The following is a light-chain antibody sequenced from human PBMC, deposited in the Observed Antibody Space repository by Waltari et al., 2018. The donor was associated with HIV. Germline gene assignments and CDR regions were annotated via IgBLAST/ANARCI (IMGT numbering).Light chain of an antibody. CDR2: AAS. V-gene: IGKV1-39*01. J-gene: IGKJ1*01. CDR1: QSISSY. CDR3: QQSYGTPRT. Sequence: DIQMTQSPSSLSASVGDRVTITCRASQSISSYLNWYQQKPGKAPNLLIYAASSLQSGVPSRFNGSGSGTDFTLTISSLQPEDFATYYCQQSYGTPRTFGQGTKVEIK.